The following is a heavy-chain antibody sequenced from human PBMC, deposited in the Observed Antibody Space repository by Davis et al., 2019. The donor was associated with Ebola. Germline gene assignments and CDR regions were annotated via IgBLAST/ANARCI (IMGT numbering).Heavy chain of an antibody. V-gene: IGHV3-30-3*01. CDR1: GFTFSSYA. Sequence: GGSLRLSCAASGFTFSSYAMHWVRQAPGKGLEWVAVISYDGSNKYYADSVKGRFTISRDNSKNTLYLQMNSLRAEDTAAYYCARESGGTPSDYYYGMDVWGKGTTVTVSS. CDR2: ISYDGSNK. J-gene: IGHJ6*04. D-gene: IGHD1-7*01. CDR3: ARESGGTPSDYYYGMDV.